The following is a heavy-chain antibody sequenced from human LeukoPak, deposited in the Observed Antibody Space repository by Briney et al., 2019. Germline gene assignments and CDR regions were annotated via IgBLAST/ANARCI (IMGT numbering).Heavy chain of an antibody. CDR2: IWYDGSNK. V-gene: IGHV3-33*01. CDR3: ARDHGGLGMDV. J-gene: IGHJ6*02. D-gene: IGHD4-23*01. CDR1: GFTFSSYG. Sequence: PGGSLRLSCAASGFTFSSYGMHWVRQAPGNGLEWVAVIWYDGSNKYYADSVKGRFTISRDNSKNTLYLQMNSLRAEDTAVYYCARDHGGLGMDVWGQGTTVTVSS.